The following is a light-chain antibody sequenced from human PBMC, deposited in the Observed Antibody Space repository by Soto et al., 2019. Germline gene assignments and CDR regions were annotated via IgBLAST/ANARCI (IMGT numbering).Light chain of an antibody. V-gene: IGKV4-1*01. J-gene: IGKJ1*01. CDR2: WAS. CDR3: QQYYSSPWT. Sequence: DIVMTQSPYSLAVSLGERATINCKSSQSILYSSSNKNYLAWYQQKPRQPPKLLIYWASTRQSGVPDRFRGSGSGTDFALTISSLQAEDVAVYYCQQYYSSPWTFGQGTKVDIK. CDR1: QSILYSSSNKNY.